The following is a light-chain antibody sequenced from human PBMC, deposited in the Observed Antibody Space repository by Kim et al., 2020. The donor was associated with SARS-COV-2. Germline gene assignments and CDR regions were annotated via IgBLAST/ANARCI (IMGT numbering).Light chain of an antibody. CDR2: GIS. V-gene: IGKV1-9*01. J-gene: IGKJ4*01. CDR3: QQLSYSPLT. Sequence: ASVGDTVTITCRASQGIINYLAWYQQKPGEAPRLLIYGISSLQSGVPLRISGSRSGTEFTLTISSLQPEDFATYFCQQLSYSPLTFGGGTKVDIK. CDR1: QGIINY.